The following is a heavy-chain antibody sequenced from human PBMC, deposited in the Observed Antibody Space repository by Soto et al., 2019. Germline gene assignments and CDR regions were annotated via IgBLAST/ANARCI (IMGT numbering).Heavy chain of an antibody. J-gene: IGHJ6*02. Sequence: SVKVSCKASGGTLSSYTISWVRQAPGQGLEWMGRIIPILGITNYAQKFQGRVTITADKSISTAYMELSSLRSEDTAVYYCARGPGATSMWGYYYYGMDVWGQGTTVTVSS. V-gene: IGHV1-69*02. CDR2: IIPILGIT. CDR3: ARGPGATSMWGYYYYGMDV. CDR1: GGTLSSYT. D-gene: IGHD5-12*01.